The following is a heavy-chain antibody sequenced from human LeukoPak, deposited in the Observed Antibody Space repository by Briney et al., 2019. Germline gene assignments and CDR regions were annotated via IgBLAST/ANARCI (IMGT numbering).Heavy chain of an antibody. V-gene: IGHV4-39*01. J-gene: IGHJ5*02. D-gene: IGHD3-16*01. CDR1: GGLISNSNHY. CDR3: ARLLAFGGVSLNWFDP. Sequence: PSETLSLTCTVSGGLISNSNHYWGWIRQSPGKGLEWIGSLYYSGITYSNPSLKSRVTISAASKSQFSLKLNSVTAADTAVYYCARLLAFGGVSLNWFDPWGQGILVIVSS. CDR2: LYYSGIT.